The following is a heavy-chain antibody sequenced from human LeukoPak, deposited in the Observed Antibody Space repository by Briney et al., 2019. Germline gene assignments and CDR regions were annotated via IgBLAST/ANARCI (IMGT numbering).Heavy chain of an antibody. CDR3: ARWNFWSGYFDY. Sequence: GGSLRLSCAASGFTFRSYWMSWVRQAPGKGLEWVANIKQDGSEKYYVDSVKGRFTISRDIAKHSLHLQMNSLRAEDTAVYYCARWNFWSGYFDYWGQGTLVTVSS. J-gene: IGHJ4*02. CDR2: IKQDGSEK. D-gene: IGHD3-3*01. CDR1: GFTFRSYW. V-gene: IGHV3-7*01.